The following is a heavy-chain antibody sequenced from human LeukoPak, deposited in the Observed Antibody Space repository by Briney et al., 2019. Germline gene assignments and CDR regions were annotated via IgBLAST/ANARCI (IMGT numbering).Heavy chain of an antibody. CDR3: ARVRTPSSSWSAYYYYYYGMDV. V-gene: IGHV4-39*07. CDR2: IYYSGST. J-gene: IGHJ6*02. D-gene: IGHD6-13*01. CDR1: GGSISSSSYY. Sequence: SETLSLTCTVSGGSISSSSYYWGWIRQPPGKGLEWIGSIYYSGSTYYNPSLKSRVTISVDTSKNQFSLKLSSVTAADTAVYYCARVRTPSSSWSAYYYYYYGMDVWGQGTTVTVSS.